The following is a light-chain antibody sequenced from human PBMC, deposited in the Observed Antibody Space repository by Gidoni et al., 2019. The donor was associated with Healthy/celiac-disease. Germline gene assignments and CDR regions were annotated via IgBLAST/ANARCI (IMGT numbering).Light chain of an antibody. Sequence: DIQMTQSPSSLSASVGDRVTITCQASQDISHYLNWYHQKPGKAPKLLIYDASNLETGVPSRFSGSGSGTDFTFTISSLQPEDIATYYCQQYDNLAGTFGQGTKLEIK. CDR1: QDISHY. J-gene: IGKJ2*01. CDR2: DAS. V-gene: IGKV1-33*01. CDR3: QQYDNLAGT.